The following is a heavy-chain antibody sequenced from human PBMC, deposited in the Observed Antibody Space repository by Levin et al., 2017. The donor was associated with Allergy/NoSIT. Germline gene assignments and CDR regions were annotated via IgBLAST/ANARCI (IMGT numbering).Heavy chain of an antibody. D-gene: IGHD2-2*01. CDR2: VSYTEST. Sequence: SETLSLTCSVSGGSISPYFWSWIRQPPGKGLEWVGYVSYTESTNYSPSLEGRVTISIDTSKNQFSLKLTSVTSADTAVYYCARVATYCTRTTCFPNYFDPWGQGTLVTVSS. V-gene: IGHV4-59*01. J-gene: IGHJ5*02. CDR1: GGSISPYF. CDR3: ARVATYCTRTTCFPNYFDP.